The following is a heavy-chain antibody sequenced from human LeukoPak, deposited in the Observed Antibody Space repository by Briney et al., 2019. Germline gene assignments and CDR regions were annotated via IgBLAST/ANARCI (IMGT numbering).Heavy chain of an antibody. D-gene: IGHD2-2*01. CDR2: ISSASSYI. Sequence: GGSLRLSCAASGFTFSDYSMNWVRQAPGKGLEWVYSISSASSYIYYADSVKGRFTISRDNAKNSLYLQMDSLRDEDTAVYYGAGGAQIVVGPAAQARPGPSGVDYWGQGILVTVSS. CDR1: GFTFSDYS. CDR3: AGGAQIVVGPAAQARPGPSGVDY. V-gene: IGHV3-21*01. J-gene: IGHJ4*02.